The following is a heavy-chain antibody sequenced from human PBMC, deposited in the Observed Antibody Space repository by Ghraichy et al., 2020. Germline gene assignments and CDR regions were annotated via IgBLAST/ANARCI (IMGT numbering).Heavy chain of an antibody. CDR1: GFTFSSYA. V-gene: IGHV3-23*01. CDR3: AKDGTIRISMRVAIPWFDP. D-gene: IGHD3-22*01. CDR2: ISDSGTIT. J-gene: IGHJ5*02. Sequence: GGSLRLSCAASGFTFSSYAMSWVRQTPGKGLEWVSGISDSGTITHYADSVKGRFTISRDNSKNTLYLQMNSLRAEDTAKYYCAKDGTIRISMRVAIPWFDPWGQGTLVTVSS.